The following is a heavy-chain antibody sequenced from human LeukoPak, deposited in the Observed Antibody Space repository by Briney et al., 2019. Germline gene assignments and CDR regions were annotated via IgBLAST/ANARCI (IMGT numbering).Heavy chain of an antibody. CDR2: INHSGST. Sequence: SETLSLTCAVYRGSFSGYYWSWIRQPPGKGLEWIGEINHSGSTNYNPSLKSRVTISVDTSKNQFSLKLSSVTAADTAGYYCARGVLVPAANYYMDVWGKGTTVTVAS. D-gene: IGHD2-2*01. V-gene: IGHV4-34*01. J-gene: IGHJ6*03. CDR1: RGSFSGYY. CDR3: ARGVLVPAANYYMDV.